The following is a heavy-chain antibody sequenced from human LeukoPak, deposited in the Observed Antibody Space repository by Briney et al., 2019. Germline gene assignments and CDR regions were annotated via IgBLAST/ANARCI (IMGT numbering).Heavy chain of an antibody. CDR3: AKDWNVVVPAAKISGD. D-gene: IGHD2-2*01. CDR1: GFTFSSYG. CDR2: IRYDGSNK. V-gene: IGHV3-30*02. Sequence: PGGSLRLSCAASGFTFSSYGMHWVRQAPGKGLEWVAFIRYDGSNKYYADSVKGRFTISRDNSKNTLYLQMNSLRAEDTAVYYCAKDWNVVVPAAKISGDWGQGTLVTVSS. J-gene: IGHJ4*02.